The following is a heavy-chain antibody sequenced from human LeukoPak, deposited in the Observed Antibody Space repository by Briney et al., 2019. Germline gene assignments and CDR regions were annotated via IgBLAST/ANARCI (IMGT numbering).Heavy chain of an antibody. Sequence: GGSLRLSRAASGFTFSSYWMSWVRQAPGKGLEWVANIKQDGSEKYYVDSVKGRFTVSRDNAKNSLYLQMNSLRAEDTAVYYCAKDQIDYYDSSVPGGYWGQGTLVTVSS. D-gene: IGHD3-22*01. J-gene: IGHJ4*02. V-gene: IGHV3-7*03. CDR2: IKQDGSEK. CDR1: GFTFSSYW. CDR3: AKDQIDYYDSSVPGGY.